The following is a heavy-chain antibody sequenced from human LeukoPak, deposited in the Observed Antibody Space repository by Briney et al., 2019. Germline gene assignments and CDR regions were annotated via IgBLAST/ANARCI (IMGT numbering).Heavy chain of an antibody. J-gene: IGHJ6*02. Sequence: GGSLRLSCAASGITVSNIYMTWVRQAPNKGLEWVSTIRTDGTTIYADSVKGRFTISRNTSKNTLYLQMNSLRAEDTAVYYCGRGGYDVDVWGQGTTVTVSS. D-gene: IGHD3-16*01. CDR1: GITVSNIY. V-gene: IGHV3-66*01. CDR3: GRGGYDVDV. CDR2: IRTDGTT.